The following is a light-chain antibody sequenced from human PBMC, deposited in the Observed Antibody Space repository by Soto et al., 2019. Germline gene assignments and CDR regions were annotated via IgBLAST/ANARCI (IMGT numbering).Light chain of an antibody. Sequence: DIQMTQSPSTLSASVGDRVTITCRASQSISSWLAWYQQKPGKAPKLLIYDASSLESGVPSRFSGSGSGTEFTLTISSLQPDDYATDYCQQYNSYYQPFGQETKVDSK. CDR2: DAS. V-gene: IGKV1-5*01. CDR1: QSISSW. J-gene: IGKJ1*01. CDR3: QQYNSYYQP.